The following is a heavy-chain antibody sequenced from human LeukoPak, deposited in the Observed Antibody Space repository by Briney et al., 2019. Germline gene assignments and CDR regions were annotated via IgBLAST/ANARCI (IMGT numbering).Heavy chain of an antibody. CDR2: IYHSGST. V-gene: IGHV4-38-2*02. D-gene: IGHD3-16*01. Sequence: PSETLSLTCTVSGYSISSGYYWGWIRQPPGKGLEWIGSIYHSGSTYYNPSLKSRVTISVDTSKNQFSLKLRSVTAADTAVYYCARAFWGSGIDYWGQGTLVTVSS. CDR1: GYSISSGYY. J-gene: IGHJ4*02. CDR3: ARAFWGSGIDY.